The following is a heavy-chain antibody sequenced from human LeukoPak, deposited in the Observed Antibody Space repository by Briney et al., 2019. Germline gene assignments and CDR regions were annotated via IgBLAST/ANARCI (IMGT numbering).Heavy chain of an antibody. CDR2: INPSGSST. CDR3: ARDNSVGGVAWWFDP. D-gene: IGHD1-26*01. V-gene: IGHV1-46*01. J-gene: IGHJ5*02. CDR1: GYSFTSRY. Sequence: ASVKVSCKASGYSFTSRYMHWVRQAPGQGLEWLGLINPSGSSTLYAQKFQGRVTMTRDMSTTTDYMELSSLRSEDTAVYYCARDNSVGGVAWWFDPWGQGTLVTVSS.